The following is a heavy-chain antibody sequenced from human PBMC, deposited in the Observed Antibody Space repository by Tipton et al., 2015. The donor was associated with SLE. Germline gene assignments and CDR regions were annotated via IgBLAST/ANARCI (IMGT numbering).Heavy chain of an antibody. J-gene: IGHJ3*01. CDR3: AKYEGFYGHDAFDV. CDR1: GFSVSSNY. V-gene: IGHV3-21*04. Sequence: SLRLSCAASGFSVSSNYMNWVRQAPGKGLEWVSSISSSSSYIYYADSVKGRFTISRDNAKNSLYLQMNSLRAEDTAVYYCAKYEGFYGHDAFDVRGQGTMVTVSS. D-gene: IGHD2/OR15-2a*01. CDR2: ISSSSSYI.